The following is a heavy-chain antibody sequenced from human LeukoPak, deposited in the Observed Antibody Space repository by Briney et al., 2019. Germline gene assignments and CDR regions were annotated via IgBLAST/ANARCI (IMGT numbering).Heavy chain of an antibody. D-gene: IGHD5-12*01. Sequence: SVKVSCKASGGTFSSYAISWVRQAPGQGLEWMGGIIPIFGTANYAQKFQGRVTITTDESTSTAYMELSSLRSEDTAVYYCAITDGYSGYERFDYWGQGTLSPSPQ. V-gene: IGHV1-69*05. CDR2: IIPIFGTA. CDR1: GGTFSSYA. CDR3: AITDGYSGYERFDY. J-gene: IGHJ4*02.